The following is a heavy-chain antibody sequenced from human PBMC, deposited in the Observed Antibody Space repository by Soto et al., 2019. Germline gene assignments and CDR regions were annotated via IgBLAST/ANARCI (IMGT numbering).Heavy chain of an antibody. Sequence: GASVKVSCKASGYTFTSYGISWVRQAPGQGLEWMGWISAYNGNTNYAQKLQGRVTMTTDTSTSTAYMELRSLRSDDTAVYYCARGRPLPPEHGSGSYYWQPFDYWGQGTLVTVSS. CDR3: ARGRPLPPEHGSGSYYWQPFDY. D-gene: IGHD3-10*01. CDR2: ISAYNGNT. J-gene: IGHJ4*02. V-gene: IGHV1-18*01. CDR1: GYTFTSYG.